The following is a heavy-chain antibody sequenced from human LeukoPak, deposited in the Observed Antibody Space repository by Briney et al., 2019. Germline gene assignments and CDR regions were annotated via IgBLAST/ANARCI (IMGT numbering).Heavy chain of an antibody. V-gene: IGHV3-7*01. J-gene: IGHJ4*02. CDR2: IKQDGSEK. Sequence: PGGSLRLSCAASGFTFSSYWMSWVRQAPGRGLEWVANIKQDGSEKYYVDSVKGRFTISRDNAKSSLYLQMNSLRAEDTAVYYCARIIPDYYGSGGHFDYWGQGTLVTVSS. CDR1: GFTFSSYW. D-gene: IGHD3-10*01. CDR3: ARIIPDYYGSGGHFDY.